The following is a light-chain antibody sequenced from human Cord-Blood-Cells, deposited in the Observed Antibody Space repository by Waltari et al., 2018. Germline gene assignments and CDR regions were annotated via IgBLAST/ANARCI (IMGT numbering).Light chain of an antibody. Sequence: QSVLTQPPSVSASPGQKVPTSSPGSTSNVGNNNVSQYQQLHGTAPKLLIYYNNKRPSGIPDRFSGSKSGMSATLGITVLQTGDEADYYCGTWDSSLSAGVFGGGTKLTVL. CDR2: YNN. CDR1: TSNVGNNN. V-gene: IGLV1-51*01. J-gene: IGLJ3*02. CDR3: GTWDSSLSAGV.